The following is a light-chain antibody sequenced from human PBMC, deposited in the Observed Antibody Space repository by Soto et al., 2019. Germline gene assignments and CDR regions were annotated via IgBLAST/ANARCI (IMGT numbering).Light chain of an antibody. CDR2: DAS. CDR3: QQANSFPIT. V-gene: IGKV1-5*01. J-gene: IGKJ5*01. CDR1: QSISSW. Sequence: DIQMTQSPSTLSASVGDRVTITCRASQSISSWLAWYQQKPGKAPKLLIYDASSLESGVPSRFSGSGSGTEFTLTINSLQPEDFATYYCQQANSFPITFGQGTRLEI.